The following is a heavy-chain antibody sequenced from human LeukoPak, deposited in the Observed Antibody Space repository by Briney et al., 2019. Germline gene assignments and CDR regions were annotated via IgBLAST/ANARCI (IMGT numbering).Heavy chain of an antibody. V-gene: IGHV4-59*11. CDR1: ADSFSSHY. D-gene: IGHD4-17*01. CDR3: ARDLVTVAKGFDI. Sequence: KTSQTLSLACAVSADSFSSHYWTWIRQPPGKGLEWVGYISYIGSTNYNPSLKSRVTISIDTSKNQCSLKLSSVAAADTAVYYCARDLVTVAKGFDIWGQGTMVSVSS. CDR2: ISYIGST. J-gene: IGHJ3*02.